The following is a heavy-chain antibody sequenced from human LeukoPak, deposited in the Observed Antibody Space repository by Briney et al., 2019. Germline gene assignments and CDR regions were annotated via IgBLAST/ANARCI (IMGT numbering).Heavy chain of an antibody. CDR1: GGAISSGQHY. Sequence: AHTLSLTRPISGGAISSGQHYWRWARLSPGTGLVWIGHIYYSGSTYYNPSLKSRVTISVDTSKNHYSLKLSSVTAADTAVYYCARGGFGVGIIGNHFDYWGQGTLVTVSS. CDR3: ARGGFGVGIIGNHFDY. V-gene: IGHV4-30-4*08. J-gene: IGHJ4*02. CDR2: IYYSGST. D-gene: IGHD3-3*01.